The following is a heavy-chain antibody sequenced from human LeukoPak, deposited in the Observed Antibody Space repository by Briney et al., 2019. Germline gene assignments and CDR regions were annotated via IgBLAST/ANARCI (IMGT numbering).Heavy chain of an antibody. J-gene: IGHJ5*02. D-gene: IGHD1-26*01. V-gene: IGHV1-2*06. CDR3: ARDLVELTLVANWFDP. CDR2: INPNSGGT. Sequence: AASVKVSCKASGYTFTGYYMHWVRQAPGQGLEWMGRINPNSGGTNYAQKFQGRVTMTRDTSISTAYMELSRLRSDDTAVYYCARDLVELTLVANWFDPWGQGTLVTVSS. CDR1: GYTFTGYY.